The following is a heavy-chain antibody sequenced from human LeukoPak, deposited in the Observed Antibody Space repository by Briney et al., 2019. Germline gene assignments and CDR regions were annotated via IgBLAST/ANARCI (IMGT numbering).Heavy chain of an antibody. J-gene: IGHJ4*02. Sequence: SETLSLTCTVSGGSISSSSYYWGWIRQPPGKGLEWIGSIYYSGSTYYSPSLKSRVTISVDTSKNQFSLKLSSVTAADTAVYYCARLNPKIGSWYSRDYWGQGTLVTVSS. D-gene: IGHD6-13*01. CDR3: ARLNPKIGSWYSRDY. CDR1: GGSISSSSYY. CDR2: IYYSGST. V-gene: IGHV4-39*01.